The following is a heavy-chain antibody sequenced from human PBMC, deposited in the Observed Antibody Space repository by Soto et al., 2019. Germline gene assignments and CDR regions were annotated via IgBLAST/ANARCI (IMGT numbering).Heavy chain of an antibody. J-gene: IGHJ4*02. D-gene: IGHD2-2*02. CDR3: ARGHIVVVPAAIDY. Sequence: GGSLRLSCAASGFTFSSYAMHWVRQAPGKGLEWVAVISYDGSNKYYADSVKGRFTISRDNSKNTLYLQMNSLRAEDTAVYYWARGHIVVVPAAIDYWGQGTLVTVSS. CDR1: GFTFSSYA. V-gene: IGHV3-30-3*01. CDR2: ISYDGSNK.